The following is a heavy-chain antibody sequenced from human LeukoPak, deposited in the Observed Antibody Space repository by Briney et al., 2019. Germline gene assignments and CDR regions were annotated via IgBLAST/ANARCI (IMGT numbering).Heavy chain of an antibody. J-gene: IGHJ5*02. Sequence: KASETLSLTCAVYGGSFSGYYWSWIRQPPGKGLEWIGEINHSGSTNYNPSLKSRVIISVDMSKNQFSLKLSSVTAADTAVYYCARSKAHLSTSWYGNWFDPWGQGTLVTVSS. CDR1: GGSFSGYY. V-gene: IGHV4-34*01. CDR3: ARSKAHLSTSWYGNWFDP. CDR2: INHSGST. D-gene: IGHD6-13*01.